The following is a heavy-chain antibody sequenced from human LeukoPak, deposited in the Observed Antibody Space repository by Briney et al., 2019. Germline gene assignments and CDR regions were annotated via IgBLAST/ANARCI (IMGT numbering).Heavy chain of an antibody. CDR2: IYYSGST. Sequence: SETLSLTCTVSGGSISSSSYYWGWIRQPPGRGLEWIGSIYYSGSTYYNPSLKSRVTISVDTSKNQFSLKLSSVTAADTAVYYCARPGSSGWDYFDYWGQGTLVIVSS. J-gene: IGHJ4*02. CDR1: GGSISSSSYY. V-gene: IGHV4-39*01. D-gene: IGHD6-19*01. CDR3: ARPGSSGWDYFDY.